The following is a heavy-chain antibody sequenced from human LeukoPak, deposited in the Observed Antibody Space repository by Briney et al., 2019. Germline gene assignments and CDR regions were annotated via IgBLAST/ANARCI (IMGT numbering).Heavy chain of an antibody. D-gene: IGHD3-16*01. CDR1: GGSISSGGYY. J-gene: IGHJ5*02. Sequence: SQTLSLTCTVSGGSISSGGYYWSWIRQHPGKGLEWIWYIYYSGSTYYNPALKSRVTISVDTSKNQFSLKVNSVTAGDTAVYYCARDPLGERWYDPWGQGTRVSVSS. CDR2: IYYSGST. CDR3: ARDPLGERWYDP. V-gene: IGHV4-31*03.